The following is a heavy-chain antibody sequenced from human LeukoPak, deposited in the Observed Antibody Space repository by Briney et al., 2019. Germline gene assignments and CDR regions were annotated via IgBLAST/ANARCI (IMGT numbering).Heavy chain of an antibody. J-gene: IGHJ3*02. D-gene: IGHD5-24*01. V-gene: IGHV3-30*02. CDR2: IRYDGSIK. CDR3: ARGGGLQGAFDI. CDR1: GFTFSNYG. Sequence: GGSLRLSCVASGFTFSNYGMHWVRQAPGKGLEWVAFIRYDGSIKYYADSVKGRFTISRDNSKNTLYLQMNSLRAEDTAVYYCARGGGLQGAFDIWGQGTMVTVSS.